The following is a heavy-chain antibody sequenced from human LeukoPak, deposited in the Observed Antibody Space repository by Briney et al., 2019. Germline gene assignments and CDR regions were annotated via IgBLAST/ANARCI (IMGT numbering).Heavy chain of an antibody. CDR1: GGTFSSYA. D-gene: IGHD3-22*01. J-gene: IGHJ4*02. CDR2: IIPILGIA. V-gene: IGHV1-69*04. Sequence: ASVKVSCKASGGTFSSYAISWVRQAPGQGLEWMGRIIPILGIANYAQKFQGRVTITADKSTSTAYMELSSLRSEDTAVYYCARVGYYDSSGYYKYVDYWGQGTLVTVSS. CDR3: ARVGYYDSSGYYKYVDY.